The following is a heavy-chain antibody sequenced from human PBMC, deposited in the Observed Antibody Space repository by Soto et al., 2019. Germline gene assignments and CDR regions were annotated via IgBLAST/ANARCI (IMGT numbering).Heavy chain of an antibody. CDR2: IYYSGST. CDR1: GGSISSYY. V-gene: IGHV4-59*08. CDR3: ARHRYQLLFVYMDV. D-gene: IGHD2-2*01. Sequence: KPSETLSLTCTVSGGSISSYYWSWIRQPPGKGLEWIGYIYYSGSTNYNPSLESRVTISVDTSKNQFSLKLSSVTAADTAVYYCARHRYQLLFVYMDVWGKGTTVTVSS. J-gene: IGHJ6*03.